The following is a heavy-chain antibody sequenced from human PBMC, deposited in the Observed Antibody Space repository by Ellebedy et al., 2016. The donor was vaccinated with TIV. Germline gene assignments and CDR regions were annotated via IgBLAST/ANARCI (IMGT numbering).Heavy chain of an antibody. D-gene: IGHD6-19*01. CDR1: GGSISSGDYY. J-gene: IGHJ6*02. CDR2: IYYSGST. V-gene: IGHV4-30-4*01. Sequence: SETLSLXXTVSGGSISSGDYYWSWIRQPPGKGLEWIGYIYYSGSTYYNPSLKSRVTISVDTSKNQFSLKLSSVTAADTAVYYCARAVADYYYGMDVWGQGTTVTVSS. CDR3: ARAVADYYYGMDV.